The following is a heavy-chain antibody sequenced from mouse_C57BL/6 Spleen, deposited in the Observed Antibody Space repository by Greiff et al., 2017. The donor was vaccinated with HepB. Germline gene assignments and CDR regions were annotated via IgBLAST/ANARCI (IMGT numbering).Heavy chain of an antibody. J-gene: IGHJ2*01. CDR1: GFSLTSYG. V-gene: IGHV2-2*01. Sequence: VKLMESGPGLVQPSQSLSITCTVSGFSLTSYGVHWVRQSPGKGLEWLGVIWSGGSKDYNAAFISRLSISKDNSKSQVFFKMNSLQADDTAIYYCARNDGYPFDYWGQGTTLTVSS. CDR2: IWSGGSK. D-gene: IGHD2-3*01. CDR3: ARNDGYPFDY.